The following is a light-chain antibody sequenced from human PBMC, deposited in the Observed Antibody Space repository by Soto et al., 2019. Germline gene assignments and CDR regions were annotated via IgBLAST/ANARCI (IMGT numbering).Light chain of an antibody. J-gene: IGKJ1*01. CDR2: DAS. CDR1: QTIINW. CDR3: QQYNSYPWT. Sequence: DIQMTQSPSTLSASVGDRVTITCRASQTIINWLAWYQQKPGKAPKLLIYDASSLESGVPSRFSGSGSGTEFTLTISSLQPDDFATYYCQQYNSYPWTFGQGTKVDIK. V-gene: IGKV1-5*01.